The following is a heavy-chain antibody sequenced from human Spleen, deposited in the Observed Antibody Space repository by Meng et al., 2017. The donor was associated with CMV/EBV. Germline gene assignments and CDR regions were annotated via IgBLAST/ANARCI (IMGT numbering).Heavy chain of an antibody. V-gene: IGHV3-23*01. Sequence: GESLKISCSASGFTFSSAMSWDRQAPGKGLEWVSGINGNGGNTHYAESVKGRFTISRDNSKKTLYLQMSSLRAEDTAVYYCASPSRGWFYGMDVWGQGTTVTVSS. CDR1: GFTFSSA. D-gene: IGHD3-22*01. CDR2: INGNGGNT. J-gene: IGHJ6*02. CDR3: ASPSRGWFYGMDV.